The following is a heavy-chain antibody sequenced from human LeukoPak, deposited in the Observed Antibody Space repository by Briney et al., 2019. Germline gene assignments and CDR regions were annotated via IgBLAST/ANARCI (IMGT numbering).Heavy chain of an antibody. V-gene: IGHV3-7*01. CDR3: ARVGYCSSTSCHGFED. J-gene: IGHJ4*02. CDR1: GFTFSSYW. Sequence: SGGSLRLSCAASGFTFSSYWMSWVRQAPGKGLEWVANIKQDGSEKYYADSVKGRFTISRDNAKNSLYLQMNSLRAEDTAVYYCARVGYCSSTSCHGFEDWGQGTLVTVSS. D-gene: IGHD2-2*01. CDR2: IKQDGSEK.